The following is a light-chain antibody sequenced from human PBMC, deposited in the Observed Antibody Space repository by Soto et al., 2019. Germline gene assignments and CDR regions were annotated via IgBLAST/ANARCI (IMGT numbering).Light chain of an antibody. CDR1: RTVSANY. Sequence: EIVLTQSPGTLSLSPGERAALSCRASRTVSANYLAWYQQKPGQAPRLLIYGVSSRAAGVSDRFSASGSGTDFTLTISRLEPEDFAVYFCQQSDSSPLLTFGGGSRVEIK. V-gene: IGKV3-20*01. CDR3: QQSDSSPLLT. CDR2: GVS. J-gene: IGKJ4*01.